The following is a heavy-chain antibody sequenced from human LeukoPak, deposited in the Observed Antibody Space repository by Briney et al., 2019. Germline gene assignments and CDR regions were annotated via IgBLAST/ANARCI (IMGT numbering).Heavy chain of an antibody. J-gene: IGHJ4*02. CDR1: GYTFTGYY. CDR2: INPNSGGT. Sequence: GASVKVSCKASGYTFTGYYMHWVRQAPGQGLEWMGWINPNSGGTNYAQKFQGRVTMTRDTSTSTVYMELSSLRSEDTAVYYCARDRGQQLEVDDYWGQGTLVTVSS. D-gene: IGHD6-13*01. CDR3: ARDRGQQLEVDDY. V-gene: IGHV1-2*02.